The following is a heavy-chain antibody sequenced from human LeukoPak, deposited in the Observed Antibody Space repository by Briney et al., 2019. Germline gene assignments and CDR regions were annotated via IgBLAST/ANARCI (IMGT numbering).Heavy chain of an antibody. D-gene: IGHD2-2*01. Sequence: GGSLRLSCAASGFTVSDNYMSWVRQAPGKGLEWVSVVYTGDNTYYAGSVKGRFIISRDNSKNTLYLQMNSLRAEDTAVYYCARDREAGTSASRFDYWGQGTLVTVSS. V-gene: IGHV3-53*01. CDR1: GFTVSDNY. CDR3: ARDREAGTSASRFDY. J-gene: IGHJ4*02. CDR2: VYTGDNT.